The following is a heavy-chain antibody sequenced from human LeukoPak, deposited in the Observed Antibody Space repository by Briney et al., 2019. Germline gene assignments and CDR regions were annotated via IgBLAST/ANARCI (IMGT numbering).Heavy chain of an antibody. CDR2: MGSNGLT. V-gene: IGHV3-74*01. Sequence: GGSLRLSCAASGFTFSSYWMHWVRQVPAKGLRWVSRMGSNGLTLYADSVRDRFTISRDNGKSTIYLQMNSLRVDDTAIYYCAKAATYFYGSVTYDWFESWGQGTLVTVSS. J-gene: IGHJ5*01. D-gene: IGHD3-10*01. CDR1: GFTFSSYW. CDR3: AKAATYFYGSVTYDWFES.